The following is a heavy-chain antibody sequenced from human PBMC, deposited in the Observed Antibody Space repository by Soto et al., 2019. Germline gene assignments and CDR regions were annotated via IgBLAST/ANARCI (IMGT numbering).Heavy chain of an antibody. V-gene: IGHV4-39*01. CDR1: GGSISSSSYY. J-gene: IGHJ4*02. Sequence: SETLSLTCTVSGGSISSSSYYWGWIRQPPGKGLEWIGSIYYSGSTYYNPSLKSRVTISVDTSKNQFSLKLSSVTAADTAVYYCARHFAWDLPYFDYWGQGTLVTVSS. D-gene: IGHD1-26*01. CDR3: ARHFAWDLPYFDY. CDR2: IYYSGST.